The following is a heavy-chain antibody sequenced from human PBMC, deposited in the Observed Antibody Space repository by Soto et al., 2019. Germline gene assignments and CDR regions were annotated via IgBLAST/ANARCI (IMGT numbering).Heavy chain of an antibody. CDR2: MNPINGAT. V-gene: IGHV1-8*02. J-gene: IGHJ6*02. CDR1: GYDFTAYD. CDR3: GSGPSPRAPAGGTPYPYAMDV. Sequence: ASVKVSCKTSGYDFTAYDINWVREASGQGLEWMGWMNPINGATGSARRFQGRVSMTRNTATGTAYLELTSLRSDDTGVYYCGSGPSPRAPAGGTPYPYAMDVWGQGTTVTVSS. D-gene: IGHD6-13*01.